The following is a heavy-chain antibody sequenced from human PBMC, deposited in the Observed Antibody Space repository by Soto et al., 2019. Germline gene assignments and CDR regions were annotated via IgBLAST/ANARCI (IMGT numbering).Heavy chain of an antibody. J-gene: IGHJ6*02. CDR1: GFTFSSYG. Sequence: QVQLVESGGAVFKPGGSLRLSCAASGFTFSSYGMHWVRQAPGRGLEWVAVISYDGSNKYYADSVKGRFTISRDNSKNTLYLQMNSLRAEDTAVYYCAKDRGSGSAYYYYGMDVWGQGTTVTVSS. V-gene: IGHV3-30*18. CDR2: ISYDGSNK. D-gene: IGHD3-10*01. CDR3: AKDRGSGSAYYYYGMDV.